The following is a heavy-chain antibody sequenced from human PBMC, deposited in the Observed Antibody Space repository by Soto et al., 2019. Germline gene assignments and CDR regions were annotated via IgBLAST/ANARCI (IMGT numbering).Heavy chain of an antibody. Sequence: VQLVESGGGVVQPGRSLRLSCASSGFTFSTYGMHWVRQAPGKGLAWVAVMSYDGNNKYYADSVKGRFTISRDNSKNTLFLQMNSLRAADTAVYYCAKDHLPSTVTTPGYWGQGTLVTVSS. CDR3: AKDHLPSTVTTPGY. CDR1: GFTFSTYG. J-gene: IGHJ4*02. D-gene: IGHD4-17*01. CDR2: MSYDGNNK. V-gene: IGHV3-30*18.